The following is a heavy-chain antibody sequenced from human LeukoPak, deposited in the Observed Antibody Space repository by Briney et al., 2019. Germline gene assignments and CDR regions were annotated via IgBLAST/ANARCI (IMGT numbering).Heavy chain of an antibody. V-gene: IGHV3-23*01. CDR2: ISGSGGST. J-gene: IGHJ4*02. D-gene: IGHD6-6*01. CDR1: GFTFAGYA. Sequence: GGSLRLSCAASGFTFAGYAMTCVRQAPGKGLEWVSLISGSGGSTYYADAVKGRFTISRDNSKNALYLRMNSLRAEDTAVYYCAHRGSSGPFDYWGQGTLVTVSS. CDR3: AHRGSSGPFDY.